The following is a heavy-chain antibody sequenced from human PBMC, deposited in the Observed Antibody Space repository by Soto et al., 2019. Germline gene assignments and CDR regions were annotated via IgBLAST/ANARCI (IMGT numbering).Heavy chain of an antibody. V-gene: IGHV3-48*02. J-gene: IGHJ6*02. D-gene: IGHD6-13*01. CDR3: ARAMGYSSSWYYYYGMDV. CDR1: GFTFSSYS. Sequence: EVQLVESGGGLVQPGGSLRLSCAASGFTFSSYSMNWVRQAPGKGXXWVSYISSSSSTIYYADSVKGRFTISRDNAKNSLYLQMNSLRDEDTAVYYCARAMGYSSSWYYYYGMDVWGQGTTVTVSS. CDR2: ISSSSSTI.